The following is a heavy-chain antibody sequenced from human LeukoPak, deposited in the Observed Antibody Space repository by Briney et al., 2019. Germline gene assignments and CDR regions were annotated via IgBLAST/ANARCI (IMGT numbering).Heavy chain of an antibody. Sequence: AGGSLRLSCAASGYTFSTYGLSWVRQAPGKGLEWVSAISGSGGSTYYADSVKGRFTISRDNSKNTLYLQMNSLRAEDTAVYYCAKGDYGGNPRQIDFDYWGQGTLVTVSS. J-gene: IGHJ4*02. CDR3: AKGDYGGNPRQIDFDY. CDR2: ISGSGGST. D-gene: IGHD4-23*01. CDR1: GYTFSTYG. V-gene: IGHV3-23*01.